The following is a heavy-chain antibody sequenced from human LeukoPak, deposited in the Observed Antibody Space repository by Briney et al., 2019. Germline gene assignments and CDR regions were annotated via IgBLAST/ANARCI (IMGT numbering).Heavy chain of an antibody. Sequence: SETLSLTCTVSGYSISSGYYWGWIRQPPGKGLEWIGSIYHSGSTYCNPSLKSRVTISVDTSKNQFSLKLSSVTAADTAVYYCARHRSKWLQSSFDYWGQGTLVTVSS. D-gene: IGHD5-24*01. CDR3: ARHRSKWLQSSFDY. V-gene: IGHV4-38-2*02. CDR2: IYHSGST. CDR1: GYSISSGYY. J-gene: IGHJ4*02.